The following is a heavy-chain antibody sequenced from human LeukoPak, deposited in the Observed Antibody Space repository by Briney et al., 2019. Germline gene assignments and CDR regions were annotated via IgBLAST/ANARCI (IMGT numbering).Heavy chain of an antibody. Sequence: GGSLRLSCAASGFTFSSCAMSWVRQAPGKGLEWGSAIRGSGGSTYYADSVRGRFTISRDNSKNTLYLQINSLRAADTAVYYRAKEGSYGSRYYTDVWGKGTTVTVSS. CDR1: GFTFSSCA. D-gene: IGHD5-18*01. CDR3: AKEGSYGSRYYTDV. V-gene: IGHV3-23*01. CDR2: IRGSGGST. J-gene: IGHJ6*03.